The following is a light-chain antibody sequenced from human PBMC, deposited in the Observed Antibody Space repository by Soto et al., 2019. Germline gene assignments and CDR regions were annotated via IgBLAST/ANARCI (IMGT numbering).Light chain of an antibody. Sequence: DIHMTQSPSTLSASVGDRVTITCRASQSISSWLAWYQQKPGQAPKLLIYKASSLESGVPSRFSGSGSGTEFALTISRLQLDDFATYYCQQYNSSLYTFGPGTKVEIK. CDR1: QSISSW. J-gene: IGKJ2*01. CDR3: QQYNSSLYT. V-gene: IGKV1-5*03. CDR2: KAS.